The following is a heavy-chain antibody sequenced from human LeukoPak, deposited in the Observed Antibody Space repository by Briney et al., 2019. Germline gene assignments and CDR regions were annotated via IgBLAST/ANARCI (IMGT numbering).Heavy chain of an antibody. CDR2: FYSTGST. CDR3: ASRYSDL. V-gene: IGHV4-4*07. J-gene: IGHJ2*01. CDR1: GGSISSYY. Sequence: SETLSLTCTVSGGSISSYYWTWIRQPAGKGLEWIGRFYSTGSTNYNPSLKSRVTMSVDTSKNQFSLKLSSVTAADSAVYYCASRYSDLWGRGTLVTVSS.